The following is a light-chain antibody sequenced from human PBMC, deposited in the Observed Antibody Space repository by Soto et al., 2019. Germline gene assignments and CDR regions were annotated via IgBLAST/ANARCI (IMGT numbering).Light chain of an antibody. Sequence: EVVLTQSPATLSLSPGERATLSCRASQSVRTSLVWYQQKPGQAPRLLIYDASKRATGVPARFSGSGSGTDFSLTISSLEPEDFEYYYCQQRSNGFTFGGGTKVEI. V-gene: IGKV3-11*01. CDR3: QQRSNGFT. CDR1: QSVRTS. CDR2: DAS. J-gene: IGKJ4*01.